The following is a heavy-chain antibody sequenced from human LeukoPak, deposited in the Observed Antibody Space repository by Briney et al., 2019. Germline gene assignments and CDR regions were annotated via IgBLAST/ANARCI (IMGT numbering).Heavy chain of an antibody. D-gene: IGHD5-18*01. V-gene: IGHV4-4*09. Sequence: PSDTLSLTCTACGRYISRYYWSWLRQPPAKELEWIGCIYTSGSTNYNPSLKSRVTISVGTSKNQFSLNLSSVTAADTAVYYCASLGGYSYGFEDYWGQGTLVTVSS. CDR1: GRYISRYY. CDR2: IYTSGST. CDR3: ASLGGYSYGFEDY. J-gene: IGHJ4*02.